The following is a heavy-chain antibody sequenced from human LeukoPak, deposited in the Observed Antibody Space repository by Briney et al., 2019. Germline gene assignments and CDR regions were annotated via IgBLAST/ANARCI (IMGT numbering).Heavy chain of an antibody. D-gene: IGHD4-11*01. CDR3: ATHTVGLEY. CDR1: GFMFSSYS. CDR2: ISGSSTYI. J-gene: IGHJ4*02. V-gene: IGHV3-21*01. Sequence: GGSLRLSCAASGFMFSSYSMNWVRQAPGKGLEWVSSISGSSTYIYYAEAVKGRFTISRDNAKDSLYLQMNSLRAEDTAVYYCATHTVGLEYWGQGALVTVSS.